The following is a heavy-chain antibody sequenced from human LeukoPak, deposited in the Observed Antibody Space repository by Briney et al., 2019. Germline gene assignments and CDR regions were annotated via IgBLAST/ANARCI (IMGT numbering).Heavy chain of an antibody. D-gene: IGHD4-17*01. Sequence: SLRLSCAASGFTFSSYAMHWVRQAPGKGLEWVAVISYDGSNKYYADSVTGRFTISRDNSKNTLYLQLNSLRAEDTAVYYCVKQDGDWHWGQGTLVTVSS. CDR3: VKQDGDWH. V-gene: IGHV3-30-3*01. CDR1: GFTFSSYA. J-gene: IGHJ4*02. CDR2: ISYDGSNK.